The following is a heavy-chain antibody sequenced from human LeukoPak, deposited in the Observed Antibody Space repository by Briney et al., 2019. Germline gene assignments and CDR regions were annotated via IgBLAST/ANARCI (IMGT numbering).Heavy chain of an antibody. CDR2: ISGSCGTS. CDR3: TKDPRLPSKNSLYYPYGMDV. D-gene: IGHD6-25*01. J-gene: IGHJ6*02. V-gene: IGHV3-23*01. CDR1: GLTFSSSA. Sequence: GGSLRLSCAACGLTFSSSAMSWVRKAPGTGLEFVSQISGSCGTSHYADSVKGRFTIFRDNSKNTLYLEMNSLRAEDTAVYYCTKDPRLPSKNSLYYPYGMDVWGQGTTVTVSS.